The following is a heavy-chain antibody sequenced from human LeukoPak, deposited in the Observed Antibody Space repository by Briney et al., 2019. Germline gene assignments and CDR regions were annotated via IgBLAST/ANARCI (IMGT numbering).Heavy chain of an antibody. CDR3: ARPSWVKNAFDI. CDR1: GYTFTNYN. V-gene: IGHV1-46*01. Sequence: GASVKVSCKASGYTFTNYNMHWARQAPGQGLEWMGVINPSGGSTTYAQKFQGRVTMTRDMSTSTVYMELSSLRPEDTAVFYCARPSWVKNAFDIWGQGTMVAVSS. D-gene: IGHD1-26*01. J-gene: IGHJ3*02. CDR2: INPSGGST.